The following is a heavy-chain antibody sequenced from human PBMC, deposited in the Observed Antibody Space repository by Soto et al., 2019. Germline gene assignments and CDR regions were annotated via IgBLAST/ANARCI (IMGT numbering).Heavy chain of an antibody. Sequence: ASVKVSCKVSGYTLTELSMHWVRQAPGKGLEWMGGFDPEDGETIYAQKFQGRVTMTEDTSTDTAYMELSSLRSEDTAVYYCATDRREYSGYDSTYYYYMDVWGKGNTVTVSS. CDR2: FDPEDGET. V-gene: IGHV1-24*01. CDR1: GYTLTELS. D-gene: IGHD5-12*01. CDR3: ATDRREYSGYDSTYYYYMDV. J-gene: IGHJ6*03.